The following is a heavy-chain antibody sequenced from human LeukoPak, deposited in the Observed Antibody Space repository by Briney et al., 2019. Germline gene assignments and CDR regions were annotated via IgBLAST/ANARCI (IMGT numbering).Heavy chain of an antibody. CDR2: INPNSGGT. D-gene: IGHD3-22*01. CDR3: ARDYYYDSSGYYPNWFDP. CDR1: GYTFTGYY. Sequence: ASVKVSCKASGYTFTGYYIHWVRQAPRQGLEWMGWINPNSGGTTYAQEFQGRVTMTRDTSISTAYMELSRLRSDDTAVYYCARDYYYDSSGYYPNWFDPWGQGTLVTVSS. V-gene: IGHV1-2*02. J-gene: IGHJ5*02.